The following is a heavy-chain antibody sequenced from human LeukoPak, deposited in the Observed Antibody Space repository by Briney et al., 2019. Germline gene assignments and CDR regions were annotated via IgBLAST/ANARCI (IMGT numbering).Heavy chain of an antibody. CDR3: ARQVDTTMALPDY. Sequence: ASVKVSCKTSGYTFTSYGVSWVRQAPGQRLEGMGWISTYNYNTNYAQKFRGSVTLTKDTSTSTVYMELRSLRSDDTAIYYCARQVDTTMALPDYWGQGTLVTVSS. J-gene: IGHJ4*02. V-gene: IGHV1-18*01. CDR2: ISTYNYNT. CDR1: GYTFTSYG. D-gene: IGHD5-18*01.